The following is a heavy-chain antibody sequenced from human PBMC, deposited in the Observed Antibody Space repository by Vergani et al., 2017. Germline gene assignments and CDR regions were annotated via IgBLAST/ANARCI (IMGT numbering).Heavy chain of an antibody. Sequence: QVQLQQWGAGLLKPSETLSLTCAVYGGSFRGYYWSWIRQPPGKGLEWSGEINHSGSTNYNPSLKSRVTISVDTSKNQFSLKLSSVTAADTAVYYCARGWARYSGSYRFDYWGQGTLVTVSS. D-gene: IGHD1-26*01. CDR1: GGSFRGYY. CDR3: ARGWARYSGSYRFDY. J-gene: IGHJ4*02. V-gene: IGHV4-34*01. CDR2: INHSGST.